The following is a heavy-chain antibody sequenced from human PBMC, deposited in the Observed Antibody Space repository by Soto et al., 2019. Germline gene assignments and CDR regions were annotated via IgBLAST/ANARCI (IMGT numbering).Heavy chain of an antibody. V-gene: IGHV3-30*18. D-gene: IGHD6-19*01. CDR3: AKNKGSGPGWFDP. CDR2: ISYDGSNK. J-gene: IGHJ5*02. Sequence: QVQLVESGGGVVQPGRSLRLSCAASGFTFSSYGMHWVRQAPGKGLEWVAVISYDGSNKYYADSVKGRFTISRDNSKNTLYLQMNSLRAEDTAVYYCAKNKGSGPGWFDPWGQGNLVTVSS. CDR1: GFTFSSYG.